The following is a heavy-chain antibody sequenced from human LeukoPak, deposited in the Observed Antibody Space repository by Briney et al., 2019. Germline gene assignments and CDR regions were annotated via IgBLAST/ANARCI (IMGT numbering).Heavy chain of an antibody. CDR1: GGSISSSSYY. Sequence: SETLSLTCTVSGGSISSSSYYWGWIRQPPGKGLEWIGSIYYSGSTYYNPSLKSRVTISVDKSKNQFSLKLSSVTAADTAVYYCAREGGYSHYAPYYYYYMDVWGKGTTVTVSS. CDR2: IYYSGST. J-gene: IGHJ6*03. D-gene: IGHD4-11*01. CDR3: AREGGYSHYAPYYYYYMDV. V-gene: IGHV4-39*07.